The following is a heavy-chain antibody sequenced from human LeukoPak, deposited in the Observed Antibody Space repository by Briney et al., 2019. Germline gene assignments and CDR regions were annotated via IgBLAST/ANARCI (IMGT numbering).Heavy chain of an antibody. D-gene: IGHD2-2*01. J-gene: IGHJ5*02. CDR1: GFTFDDYA. CDR2: ISWNSGSI. V-gene: IGHV3-9*01. Sequence: PGRSLRLSCAASGFTFDDYAMHWVRQAPGKGLEWVSGISWNSGSIGYADSVKGRFTISRDNAKNSLYLQMNSLRAEDTAVYYCARDGREYQLLGWFDPWGQGTLVTVSS. CDR3: ARDGREYQLLGWFDP.